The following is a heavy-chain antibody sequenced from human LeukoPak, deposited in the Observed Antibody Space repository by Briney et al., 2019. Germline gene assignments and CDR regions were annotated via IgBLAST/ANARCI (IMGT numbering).Heavy chain of an antibody. J-gene: IGHJ4*02. CDR2: ISGSGGST. Sequence: GGSLRLSCAASGFTFRSYTMSWVRQTPGKGLEWVSTISGSGGSTYLADYVKGRFTISRDNSKNTLYLQMNSLRGEDTAVYYCSKDVVTAAIWGQGTLVTVSS. V-gene: IGHV3-23*01. CDR1: GFTFRSYT. CDR3: SKDVVTAAI. D-gene: IGHD4-23*01.